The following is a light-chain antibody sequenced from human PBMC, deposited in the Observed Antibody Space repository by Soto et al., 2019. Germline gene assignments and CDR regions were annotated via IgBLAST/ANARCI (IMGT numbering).Light chain of an antibody. CDR2: EGS. V-gene: IGLV2-23*01. CDR1: SSDVGSYNL. CDR3: CSYAGRDVV. J-gene: IGLJ2*01. Sequence: QSALTQPASVSGSPGQSITISCTGTSSDVGSYNLVSWYQQHPGKAPKLMICEGSKRPSGVSNRFSGSKSGNTASLTISGLQAEDEADYYCCSYAGRDVVFGGGTKLTVL.